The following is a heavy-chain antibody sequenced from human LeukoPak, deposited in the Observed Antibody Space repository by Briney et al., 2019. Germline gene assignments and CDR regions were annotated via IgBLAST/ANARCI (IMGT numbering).Heavy chain of an antibody. CDR1: GCSTNTYW. V-gene: IGHV5-51*01. J-gene: IGHJ4*02. Sequence: GESLKISCKGSGCSTNTYWIGWVRQMPGKGLEWMGIIYPGDSDTRYSPSFQGQVAISADKSISTAYLQWSSLKASDTAMYYCASTPRYSGSYGSSFDSWGQGTLVTVSS. CDR2: IYPGDSDT. D-gene: IGHD1-26*01. CDR3: ASTPRYSGSYGSSFDS.